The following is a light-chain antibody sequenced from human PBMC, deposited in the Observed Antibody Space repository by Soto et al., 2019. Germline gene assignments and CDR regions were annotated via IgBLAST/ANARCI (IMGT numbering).Light chain of an antibody. Sequence: EIVLTHSPVTLSFSPVDRATLSCRASQSVSSYLAWYQQRPGQAPRLLIYDASNRATGIPARFSGSGSGTDFTLTIDNLEPEDFAIYYCQQRNNWPPITFGQGTRLEIK. CDR2: DAS. J-gene: IGKJ5*01. CDR3: QQRNNWPPIT. V-gene: IGKV3-11*01. CDR1: QSVSSY.